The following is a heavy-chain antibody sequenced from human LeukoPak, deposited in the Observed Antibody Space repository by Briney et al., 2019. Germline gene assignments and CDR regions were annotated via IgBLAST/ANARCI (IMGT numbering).Heavy chain of an antibody. CDR1: GASIRNYY. J-gene: IGHJ3*02. Sequence: SETLSLTCTVSGASIRNYYWCWIRQPPGKGPEWIGHMLYSGHSNYNPSLKSRVTISVDTSKNQFALELSSVTAADTAMYYCARAAVDDAFDIWGQGTMVTVSS. CDR2: MLYSGHS. V-gene: IGHV4-59*01. CDR3: ARAAVDDAFDI.